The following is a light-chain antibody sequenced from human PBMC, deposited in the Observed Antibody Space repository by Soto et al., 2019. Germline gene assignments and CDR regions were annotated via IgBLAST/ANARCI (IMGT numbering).Light chain of an antibody. CDR3: QQRADWPIT. V-gene: IGKV3-11*01. Sequence: EIVLTQSPATRSLSPGERATLSGRASQYITIYLAWYQKNPGQAPRLLIYDASNRATGIPARFSGSGSGTDFTLTISRLEPDDFAVYYCQQRADWPITFGQGTRLEIK. CDR2: DAS. CDR1: QYITIY. J-gene: IGKJ5*01.